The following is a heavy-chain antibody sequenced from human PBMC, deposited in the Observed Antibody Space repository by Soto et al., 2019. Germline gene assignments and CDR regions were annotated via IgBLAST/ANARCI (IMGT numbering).Heavy chain of an antibody. CDR1: GFTVSSNY. CDR2: IYSGGST. V-gene: IGHV3-53*01. D-gene: IGHD1-1*01. CDR3: ATTVKRTFDS. Sequence: GGSLRLSCAASGFTVSSNYLSWVRQAPGKGLEWVSVIYSGGSTYYADSVKGRFTISRDNSKNTLYLQMNSLRAEDTAVYYCATTVKRTFDSWGQGTLVTVSS. J-gene: IGHJ4*02.